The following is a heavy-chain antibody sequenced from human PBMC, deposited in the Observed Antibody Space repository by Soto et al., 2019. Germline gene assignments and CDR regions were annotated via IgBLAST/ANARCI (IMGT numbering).Heavy chain of an antibody. CDR2: INPSGGST. V-gene: IGHV1-46*01. J-gene: IGHJ6*02. CDR1: GYTFTSYY. Sequence: ASVKVSCKASGYTFTSYYMHWVRQAPGQGLEWMGIINPSGGSTSYAQKFQGRVTMTRDTSTSTVYMELSSLRSEDTAVYYCARDSSSSYYYYGMDVWGQGXTVTVYS. CDR3: ARDSSSSYYYYGMDV. D-gene: IGHD6-6*01.